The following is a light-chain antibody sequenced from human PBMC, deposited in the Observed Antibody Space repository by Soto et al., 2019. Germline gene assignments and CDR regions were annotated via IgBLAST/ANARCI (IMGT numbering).Light chain of an antibody. Sequence: ENVLTQSPGTLSLSPGDRATLSCRASQRVSSIHLAWYQQKPGQAPRLLIYGTSVRATGIPDRFRGSGSGADFTLTIGRLEPEDLAVYYCQQYGGSPQFTFGPGTNVAI. CDR2: GTS. J-gene: IGKJ3*01. CDR1: QRVSSIH. V-gene: IGKV3-20*01. CDR3: QQYGGSPQFT.